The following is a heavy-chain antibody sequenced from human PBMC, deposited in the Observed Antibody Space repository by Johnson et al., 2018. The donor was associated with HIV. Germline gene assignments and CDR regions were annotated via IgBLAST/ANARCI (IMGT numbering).Heavy chain of an antibody. CDR1: GLTFDDYA. CDR3: AREGVSGSYYDAFDL. Sequence: QVLLVESGGAVVQPGGSLRLSCAASGLTFDDYAMHWVRQVPGNGLEWVAVISSDESNKYYADSVKGRFTISRDNSKNTLFLQMDSLRADDTAVYYCAREGVSGSYYDAFDLWGQGTMVTVSS. V-gene: IGHV3-30*04. CDR2: ISSDESNK. D-gene: IGHD1-26*01. J-gene: IGHJ3*01.